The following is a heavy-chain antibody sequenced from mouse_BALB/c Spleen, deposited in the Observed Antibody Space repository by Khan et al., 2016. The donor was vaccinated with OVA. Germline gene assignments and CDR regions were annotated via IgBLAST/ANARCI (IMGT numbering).Heavy chain of an antibody. CDR2: IDPFNGGS. D-gene: IGHD1-1*02. CDR1: GYSFTSYY. J-gene: IGHJ3*01. CDR3: ARHVGTTWFAY. V-gene: IGHV1-31*01. Sequence: VQLQQSGPELMKPGASVKISCKASGYSFTSYYIHWVKQSHGKTLEWIGFIDPFNGGSTYYQKLKVKATLTVDKSSSTAYMHLSSLTYEDSAVYYRARHVGTTWFAYWGQGTVVTVSA.